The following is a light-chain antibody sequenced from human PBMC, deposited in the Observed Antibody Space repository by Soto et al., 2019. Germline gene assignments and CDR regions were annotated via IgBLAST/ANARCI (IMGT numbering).Light chain of an antibody. V-gene: IGLV2-23*02. J-gene: IGLJ3*02. Sequence: QFALTQPASVSGSPGQSITISCTGTSSDVGNYNLVSWYQQHPGKAPKLMIYDVNQRPSGVSDRFSGSKSGNTASLTISGLQAEDEADYYCCSYAGSYTWVFGGGTQLTVL. CDR1: SSDVGNYNL. CDR3: CSYAGSYTWV. CDR2: DVN.